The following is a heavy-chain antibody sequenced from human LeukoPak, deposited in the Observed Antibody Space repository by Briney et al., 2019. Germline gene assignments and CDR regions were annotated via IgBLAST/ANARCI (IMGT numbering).Heavy chain of an antibody. CDR1: GGSISSSSYY. D-gene: IGHD2-8*01. Sequence: PSETLSLTCTVSGGSISSSSYYWGWIRQPPGKGLEWIGSIYYSGSTYYNPSLKSRVTISVDTSKNQFSLKLSSVTAADTAVYYCARDNGAIRAYYYHGMDVWGQGTTVTVSS. J-gene: IGHJ6*02. CDR3: ARDNGAIRAYYYHGMDV. V-gene: IGHV4-39*02. CDR2: IYYSGST.